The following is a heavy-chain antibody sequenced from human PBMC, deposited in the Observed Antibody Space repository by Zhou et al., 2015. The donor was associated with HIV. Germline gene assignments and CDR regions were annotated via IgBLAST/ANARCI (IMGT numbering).Heavy chain of an antibody. V-gene: IGHV1-69*12. CDR2: IIPIFGTA. D-gene: IGHD3-22*01. Sequence: QVQLVQSGAEVKKPGSSVKVSCKASGGTFSSYAISWVRQAPGQGLEWMGGIIPIFGTAIYAQKFQGRVAITADESTSTAYMKLSSLRSEDTAVYYCARAKGAAMIVARRAFDIWGQGTMVTVSS. CDR1: GGTFSSYA. CDR3: ARAKGAAMIVARRAFDI. J-gene: IGHJ3*02.